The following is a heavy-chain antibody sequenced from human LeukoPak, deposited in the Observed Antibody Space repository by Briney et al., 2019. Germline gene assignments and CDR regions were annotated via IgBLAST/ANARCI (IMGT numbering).Heavy chain of an antibody. Sequence: GGSLRLSCAASGFTFSSYWMSWVRQAPGKGLEWVSSISSSSSYIYYADSVKGRFTISRDNAKNSLYLQMNSLRAEDTAVYYCARTKGIVLMVYAYDAFDIWGQGTMVTVSS. CDR1: GFTFSSYW. CDR3: ARTKGIVLMVYAYDAFDI. J-gene: IGHJ3*02. V-gene: IGHV3-21*01. D-gene: IGHD2-8*01. CDR2: ISSSSSYI.